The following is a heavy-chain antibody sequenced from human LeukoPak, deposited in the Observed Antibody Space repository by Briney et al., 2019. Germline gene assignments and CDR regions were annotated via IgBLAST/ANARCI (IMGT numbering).Heavy chain of an antibody. J-gene: IGHJ3*02. D-gene: IGHD5-12*01. CDR1: GFTFGSYG. V-gene: IGHV3-30*18. Sequence: PGGSLRPSCAASGFTFGSYGMHWVRQAPGKGLEWVAVISFDERNIFYGDSVKGRFTISRDNSKNTLYLQMHSLRHEDTAVYYCAKDSGYANVFDMWGEGTMVTVPS. CDR2: ISFDERNI. CDR3: AKDSGYANVFDM.